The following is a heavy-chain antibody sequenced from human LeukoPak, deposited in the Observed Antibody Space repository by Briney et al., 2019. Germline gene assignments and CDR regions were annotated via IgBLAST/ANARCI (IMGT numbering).Heavy chain of an antibody. V-gene: IGHV1-18*01. D-gene: IGHD6-19*01. CDR1: GYTFTSYG. J-gene: IGHJ4*02. Sequence: ASVKVCCKASGYTFTSYGISWVRQAPGQGLEWMGWISAYNGNTNYAQKLQGRVTMTTHTSTSTAYMELRSLRSDDTAVYYCARAWKQSPEAPWDYWGQGTLVTVSS. CDR3: ARAWKQSPEAPWDY. CDR2: ISAYNGNT.